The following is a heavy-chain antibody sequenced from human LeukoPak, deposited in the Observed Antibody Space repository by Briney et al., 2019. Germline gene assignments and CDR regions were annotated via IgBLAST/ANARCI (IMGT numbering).Heavy chain of an antibody. CDR1: GGTFSSYA. Sequence: ASVKVSCKASGGTFSSYAISWVRQAPGQGLEWMGGIIPIFGTANYAQKFQGRVTITADKSTSTAYMELSSLRSEDTAVYYCARAAGYCSGGSCYLNWFDPWGQGTLVTVSS. V-gene: IGHV1-69*06. CDR3: ARAAGYCSGGSCYLNWFDP. D-gene: IGHD2-15*01. J-gene: IGHJ5*02. CDR2: IIPIFGTA.